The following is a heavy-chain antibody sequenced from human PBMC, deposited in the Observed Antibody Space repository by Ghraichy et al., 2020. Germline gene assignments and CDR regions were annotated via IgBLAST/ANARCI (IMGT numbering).Heavy chain of an antibody. Sequence: GSLRLSCTVSGYSISSGYYWGWIRQPPGKGLEWIGSIYHSGSTYYNPSLKSRVTISVDTSKNQFSLKLSSVTAADTAVYYCARARENWFDPWGQGTLVTVSS. CDR1: GYSISSGYY. CDR2: IYHSGST. V-gene: IGHV4-38-2*02. J-gene: IGHJ5*02. CDR3: ARARENWFDP. D-gene: IGHD1-26*01.